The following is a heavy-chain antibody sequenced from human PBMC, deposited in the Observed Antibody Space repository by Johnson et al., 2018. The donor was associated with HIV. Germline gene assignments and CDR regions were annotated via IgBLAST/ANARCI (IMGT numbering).Heavy chain of an antibody. J-gene: IGHJ3*02. V-gene: IGHV3-43D*03. D-gene: IGHD5-12*01. CDR3: AKDSGYENAFDI. CDR2: LSWDGGST. CDR1: GFTFDDYA. Sequence: VQLVESGGVVVQPGGSLRLSCAASGFTFDDYAMHWVRQAPGKGLEWVSLLSWDGGSTYYADSVQGRFTISRDNSKNSLYLQMNSLRAEDTAWYYCAKDSGYENAFDIWGQGTMVTVSS.